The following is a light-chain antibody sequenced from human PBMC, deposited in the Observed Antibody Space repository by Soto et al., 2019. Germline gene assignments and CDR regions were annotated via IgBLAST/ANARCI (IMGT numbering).Light chain of an antibody. Sequence: QSALTQPPSASGSPGQTVTISCTGTSSDVGGYNYVSWYQHHPGKAPKLMIYEVNKRPSGVPDRFSGSKSGNTASLTVSGLQAEDEADYYCSSYAGNSKYVFGIGTKVTV. CDR1: SSDVGGYNY. J-gene: IGLJ1*01. CDR3: SSYAGNSKYV. V-gene: IGLV2-8*01. CDR2: EVN.